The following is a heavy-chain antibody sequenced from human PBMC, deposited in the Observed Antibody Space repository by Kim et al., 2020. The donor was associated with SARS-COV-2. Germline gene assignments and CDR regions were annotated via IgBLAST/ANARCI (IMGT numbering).Heavy chain of an antibody. CDR3: ARQTGVLGSGTYEGHDY. CDR2: IDPDDSET. V-gene: IGHV5-10-1*01. Sequence: GESLKISCKGSGYRFTSNCITWVRQMPGKGLEWMGRIDPDDSETYYNPSFQGHVTISADKSISTAYLQWSSLKASDTAMYYCARQTGVLGSGTYEGHDYWGQGTLVTVSS. CDR1: GYRFTSNC. J-gene: IGHJ4*02. D-gene: IGHD3-10*02.